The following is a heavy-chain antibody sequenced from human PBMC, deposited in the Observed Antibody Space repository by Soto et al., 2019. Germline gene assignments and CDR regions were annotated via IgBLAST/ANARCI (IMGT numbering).Heavy chain of an antibody. CDR1: GGTFSSYA. V-gene: IGHV1-69*01. CDR3: ARGGDSSSYGGGDY. CDR2: IIPIFGTA. Sequence: QVQLVQSGAEVKKPGSSVKVSCKASGGTFSSYAISWVRPAPGQGLEWMGGIIPIFGTANYAQNFQGRVTITVSESTSTAYLELGSLGSEDTAVYYCARGGDSSSYGGGDYWGQGTLVTVSS. D-gene: IGHD6-13*01. J-gene: IGHJ4*02.